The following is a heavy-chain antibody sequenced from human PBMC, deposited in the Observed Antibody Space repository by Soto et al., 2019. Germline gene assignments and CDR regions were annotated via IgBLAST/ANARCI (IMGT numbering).Heavy chain of an antibody. CDR3: ARRHSSSGGGFDY. V-gene: IGHV4-31*02. CDR1: GGSITSGDYY. J-gene: IGHJ4*02. CDR2: IHYGGRT. Sequence: LSLTCSVSGGSITSGDYYWTWIRQHPGKGLEWIAYIHYGGRTYYNPSLQSRTATSVDTSKNQFSLELNSVTDADTAVYYCARRHSSSGGGFDYWGQGTLVTVSS. D-gene: IGHD2-2*01.